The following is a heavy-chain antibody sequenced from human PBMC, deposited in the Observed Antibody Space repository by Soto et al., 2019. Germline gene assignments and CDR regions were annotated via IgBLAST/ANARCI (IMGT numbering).Heavy chain of an antibody. CDR2: IYPGDSDT. D-gene: IGHD3-10*01. CDR3: ERGWRFGPPVFAF. V-gene: IGHV5-51*01. Sequence: GASLKISCKGSGYSFTSYWIGWVRQMPGKGLEWMGIIYPGDSDTRYSPSFQGQVTISADKSISTAYLQWSSLKASDTAFFHGERGWRFGPPVFAFGGKGTLVPVPP. CDR1: GYSFTSYW. J-gene: IGHJ3*01.